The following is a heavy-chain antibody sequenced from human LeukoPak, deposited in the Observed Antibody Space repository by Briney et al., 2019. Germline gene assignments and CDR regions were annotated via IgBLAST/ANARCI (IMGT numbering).Heavy chain of an antibody. V-gene: IGHV4-39*01. J-gene: IGHJ4*02. CDR3: ARQGYGDFSSRPFDY. CDR1: GGSISSGSYY. CDR2: IYYSGST. D-gene: IGHD4-17*01. Sequence: PSETLSLTCTVSGGSISSGSYYWGWIRQPPGKGLEWIGSIYYSGSTYYNPSLKSRVSLSGDTSKKQFSLKLRSVTAADTAVYYCARQGYGDFSSRPFDYWGQGTLVTVSS.